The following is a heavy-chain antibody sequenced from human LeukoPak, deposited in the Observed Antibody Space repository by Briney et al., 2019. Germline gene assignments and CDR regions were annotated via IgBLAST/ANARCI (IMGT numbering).Heavy chain of an antibody. CDR1: GFTFSSYA. CDR2: ISGSGGST. Sequence: SGGSLRLSCAASGFTFSSYAMSWVRQAPGKGLEWVSAISGSGGSTYYADSVKGRFTISRDNSKNTLYLQMNSRRAEDTAVYYCAKAHSSSWYSDYWGQGTLVTVSS. CDR3: AKAHSSSWYSDY. V-gene: IGHV3-23*01. J-gene: IGHJ4*02. D-gene: IGHD6-13*01.